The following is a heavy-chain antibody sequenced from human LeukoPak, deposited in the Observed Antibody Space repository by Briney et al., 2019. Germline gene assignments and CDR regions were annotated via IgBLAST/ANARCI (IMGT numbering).Heavy chain of an antibody. J-gene: IGHJ5*01. V-gene: IGHV3-48*03. Sequence: GGSLRLSCAASGFTFSRYEMNWVRQAPGKGLEWVSYISSSGSTIYYADSVKGRFTISRDNAKNSLYLQMSSLRAEDTAVYYCAGEGFTYGFPNWFDSWGQGTLVTVSS. CDR3: AGEGFTYGFPNWFDS. CDR1: GFTFSRYE. D-gene: IGHD3-10*01. CDR2: ISSSGSTI.